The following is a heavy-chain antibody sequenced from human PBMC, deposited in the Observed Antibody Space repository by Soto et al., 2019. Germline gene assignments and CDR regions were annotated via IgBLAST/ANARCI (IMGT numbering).Heavy chain of an antibody. CDR3: AREGRITMVRGVIPAFDY. CDR1: GGSFSGYY. Sequence: PSETLSLTCAVYGGSFSGYYWSWIRQPPGKGLEWIGEINHSGSTNYNPSLKSRVTISVDTSKNPFSLKLSSVTAADTAVYYCAREGRITMVRGVIPAFDYWGQGTLVTVSS. V-gene: IGHV4-34*01. CDR2: INHSGST. D-gene: IGHD3-10*01. J-gene: IGHJ4*02.